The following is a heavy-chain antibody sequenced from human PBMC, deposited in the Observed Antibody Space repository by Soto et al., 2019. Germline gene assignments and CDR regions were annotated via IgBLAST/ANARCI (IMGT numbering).Heavy chain of an antibody. D-gene: IGHD1-26*01. CDR2: IYFSGST. Sequence: QVQLQESGPGLVKPSQTLSLTCTVSDGSISSGGYYWSWIRQHPGKGLEWIGYIYFSGSTYYNPSLKIRLTISRDTSKNRFALRLSPVTAADTAVYSCARDRGGAYYFAHWGQGTLVTVSS. J-gene: IGHJ4*02. V-gene: IGHV4-31*03. CDR1: DGSISSGGYY. CDR3: ARDRGGAYYFAH.